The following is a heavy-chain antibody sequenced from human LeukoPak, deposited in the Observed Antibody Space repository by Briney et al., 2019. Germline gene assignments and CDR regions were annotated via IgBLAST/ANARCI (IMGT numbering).Heavy chain of an antibody. D-gene: IGHD3-10*01. J-gene: IGHJ4*02. V-gene: IGHV3-9*01. CDR3: AKDHGSGSYLVYYFDY. Sequence: GGSLRLSCAASGFTFDDYAMHWVRQAPGKGLEWDSGISWNSGSIGYADSVKGRFTISRDNAKNSLYLQMNSLRAEDTALYYCAKDHGSGSYLVYYFDYWGQGTLVTVSS. CDR1: GFTFDDYA. CDR2: ISWNSGSI.